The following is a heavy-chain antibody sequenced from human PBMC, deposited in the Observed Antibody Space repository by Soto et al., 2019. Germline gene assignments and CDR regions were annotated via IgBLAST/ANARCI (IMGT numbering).Heavy chain of an antibody. J-gene: IGHJ4*02. CDR2: ISYDGSNK. V-gene: IGHV3-30*03. Sequence: QVQLVESGGGVVQPGRSLRLSCAASGFTFSSYGMHWVRQAPGKGLEWVVVISYDGSNKYYADSVKGRFTISRDNSKNTLYLQMNSLRAEDTAVYYCATIFPKYCSGGSCSDYWGQGTLVTVSS. CDR1: GFTFSSYG. D-gene: IGHD2-15*01. CDR3: ATIFPKYCSGGSCSDY.